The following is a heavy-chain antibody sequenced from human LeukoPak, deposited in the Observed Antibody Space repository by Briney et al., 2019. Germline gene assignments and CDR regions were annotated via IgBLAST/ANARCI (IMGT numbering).Heavy chain of an antibody. CDR2: IYTSGST. CDR3: ARRRASGFGELLDY. CDR1: GGSISSYY. J-gene: IGHJ4*02. D-gene: IGHD3-10*01. V-gene: IGHV4-4*07. Sequence: SETLSLTCTVSGGSISSYYWSWIRQPAGKGPEWIRRIYTSGSTNYDPSLKSRVTISVDTSENQFSLKLYSVTAADTAVYYCARRRASGFGELLDYWGQGILVTVSS.